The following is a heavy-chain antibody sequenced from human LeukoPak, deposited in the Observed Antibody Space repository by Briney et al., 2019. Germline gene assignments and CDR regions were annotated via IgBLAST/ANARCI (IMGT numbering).Heavy chain of an antibody. Sequence: KPSETLSLTCTVSGDSISSSGYYWGWIRQPPGKGLEWIGSIYYSGSTYYNPSLKGRVTISVDTSKSQSSLKVSSVTAADTAVYYCARHKAPGAFDIWGQGTMVTVSS. CDR2: IYYSGST. CDR3: ARHKAPGAFDI. CDR1: GDSISSSGYY. V-gene: IGHV4-39*01. J-gene: IGHJ3*02.